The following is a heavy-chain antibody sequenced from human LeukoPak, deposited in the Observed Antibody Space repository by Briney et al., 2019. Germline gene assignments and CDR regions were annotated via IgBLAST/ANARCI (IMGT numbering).Heavy chain of an antibody. CDR3: ARDRGWLQFYLDY. CDR2: INPNSGGT. D-gene: IGHD5-24*01. J-gene: IGHJ4*02. CDR1: GYTFTGYY. V-gene: IGHV1-2*02. Sequence: ASVKVSCKVSGYTFTGYYMHWVRQAPGQGLEWMGWINPNSGGTNYAQKFQGRVTMTRDTSISTAYMELSRLRSDDTAVYYCARDRGWLQFYLDYWGQGTLVTVSS.